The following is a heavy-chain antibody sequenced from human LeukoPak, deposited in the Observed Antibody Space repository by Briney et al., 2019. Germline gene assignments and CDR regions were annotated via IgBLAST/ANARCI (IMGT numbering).Heavy chain of an antibody. CDR3: ARYGITGTT. CDR1: GGSISSSSYY. CDR2: IYYSGST. V-gene: IGHV4-39*01. J-gene: IGHJ4*02. Sequence: SETLSLTCTVSGGSISSSSYYWGWIRQPPGKGLEWIGSIYYSGSTYYNPSLKSRVTISVDTSKNQFSLKLSSVTAADTAAYYCARYGITGTTWGQGTLVTVSS. D-gene: IGHD1-7*01.